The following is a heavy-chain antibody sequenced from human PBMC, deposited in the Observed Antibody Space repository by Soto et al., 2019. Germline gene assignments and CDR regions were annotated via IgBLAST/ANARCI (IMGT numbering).Heavy chain of an antibody. CDR2: IYYSGST. D-gene: IGHD3-22*01. CDR3: ARDTYYYDSSGYHQTYYFDY. J-gene: IGHJ4*02. CDR1: GGSISSGDYY. V-gene: IGHV4-30-4*01. Sequence: PSETLSLTCTVSGGSISSGDYYWSWIRQPPGKGLEWIGYIYYSGSTYYNPSLKSRVTISVDTSKNQFSLKLSSVTAADTAVYYCARDTYYYDSSGYHQTYYFDYWGQGTLVTVSS.